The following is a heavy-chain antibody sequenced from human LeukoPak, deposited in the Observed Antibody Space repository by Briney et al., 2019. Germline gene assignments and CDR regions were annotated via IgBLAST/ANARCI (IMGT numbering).Heavy chain of an antibody. CDR1: GGSISSYY. Sequence: SETLSLTCTVSGGSISSYYWSWIRLPPGKGLEWIGYIYYSGSTNYNPSLKSRVTISVDTSKNQFSLKLSSVTAADTAVYYCARFIAPGYCSGGSCYSGWFDPWGQGTLVTVSS. V-gene: IGHV4-59*01. CDR2: IYYSGST. D-gene: IGHD2-15*01. J-gene: IGHJ5*02. CDR3: ARFIAPGYCSGGSCYSGWFDP.